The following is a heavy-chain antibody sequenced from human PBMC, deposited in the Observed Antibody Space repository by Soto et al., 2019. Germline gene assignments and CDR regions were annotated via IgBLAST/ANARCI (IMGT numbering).Heavy chain of an antibody. Sequence: QVLLVQSGAEVKKPGASAKVSCKASGYSFTSYEINWVRQGAGQGLEWMGGMNPNSGNTGYAQKCNGRLTMTRNTSISTAYMELSSLRSEDTALYYCARYFAMDVWGQGTTVTVSS. D-gene: IGHD2-8*01. J-gene: IGHJ6*02. V-gene: IGHV1-8*01. CDR2: MNPNSGNT. CDR1: GYSFTSYE. CDR3: ARYFAMDV.